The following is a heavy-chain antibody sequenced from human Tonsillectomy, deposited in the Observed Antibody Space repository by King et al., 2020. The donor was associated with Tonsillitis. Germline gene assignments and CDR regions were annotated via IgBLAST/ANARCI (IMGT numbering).Heavy chain of an antibody. CDR2: IWYDGSNK. Sequence: AQLVQSGGGVVQPGRFLRLSCAASGFTFSRYGMHWVRQAPGKWLEWVAGIWYDGSNKYYAYPVKGRFPISRDNSKNTLYLQMNSLRAEDTAVYYCARAVHYYDSSGYGPDYWGQGTLVTVSS. CDR1: GFTFSRYG. V-gene: IGHV3-33*08. CDR3: ARAVHYYDSSGYGPDY. D-gene: IGHD3-22*01. J-gene: IGHJ4*02.